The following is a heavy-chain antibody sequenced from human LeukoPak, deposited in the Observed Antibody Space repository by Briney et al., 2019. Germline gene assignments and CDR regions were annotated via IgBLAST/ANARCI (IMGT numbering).Heavy chain of an antibody. CDR2: INHSGST. D-gene: IGHD6-13*01. CDR3: ARAHYSSRPFDP. V-gene: IGHV4-34*01. CDR1: GGSFSGYY. J-gene: IGHJ5*02. Sequence: SETLSLTCAVYGGSFSGYYWSWIRQPPGKGLEWIGEINHSGSTNYNPSLKSRVTISVDTSKNQFSLKLSSVTAADTAVYYCARAHYSSRPFDPWGQGTLVTVSS.